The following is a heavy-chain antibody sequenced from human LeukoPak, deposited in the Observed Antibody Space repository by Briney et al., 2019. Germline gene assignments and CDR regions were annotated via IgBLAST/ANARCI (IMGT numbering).Heavy chain of an antibody. J-gene: IGHJ4*02. CDR2: ISGSGGST. V-gene: IGHV3-23*01. D-gene: IGHD3-3*01. Sequence: GGSLRLSCAASGFTFSSYAMSWVRQAPGKGLEWVSAISGSGGSTYYADSVKGRFIISRDNSKNTLYLQMNSLRAEDTAVYYCAKVTIFGVVPYYFDYWGQGTLVTVSS. CDR3: AKVTIFGVVPYYFDY. CDR1: GFTFSSYA.